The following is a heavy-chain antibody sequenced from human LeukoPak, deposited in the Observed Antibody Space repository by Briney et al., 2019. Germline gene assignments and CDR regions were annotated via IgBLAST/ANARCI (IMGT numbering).Heavy chain of an antibody. J-gene: IGHJ6*02. CDR3: AKITMVRGAQHGMDV. Sequence: GGSLRLSCAASGFTFSSYGMHWVRQAPGKGLEWVAVISYDGSNKYYADSVKGRFTISRDNSKKTLYLQMNSLRAEDTAVYYCAKITMVRGAQHGMDVWGQGTTVTVSS. D-gene: IGHD3-10*01. CDR2: ISYDGSNK. CDR1: GFTFSSYG. V-gene: IGHV3-30*18.